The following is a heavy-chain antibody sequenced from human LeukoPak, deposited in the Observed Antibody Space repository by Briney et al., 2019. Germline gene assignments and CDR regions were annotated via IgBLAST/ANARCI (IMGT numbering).Heavy chain of an antibody. CDR3: AKASAMIVVVSKHFDY. V-gene: IGHV3-23*01. Sequence: GGSLRLSCAASGFTFSSYAMSWVRQAPGKGLEWVSSISGSGGSTYYADSVKGRFTISRDNSKNTLYLQMNSLRAEDTAVYYCAKASAMIVVVSKHFDYWGQGTLVTVSS. CDR1: GFTFSSYA. J-gene: IGHJ4*02. CDR2: ISGSGGST. D-gene: IGHD3-22*01.